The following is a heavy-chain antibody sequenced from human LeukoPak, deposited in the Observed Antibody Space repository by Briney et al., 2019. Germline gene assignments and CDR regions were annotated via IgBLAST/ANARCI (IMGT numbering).Heavy chain of an antibody. CDR1: GYTFTSYG. CDR3: ARENGDYLSETRHFDY. J-gene: IGHJ4*02. D-gene: IGHD4-17*01. CDR2: ISAYNGNT. V-gene: IGHV1-18*01. Sequence: GASVKVSCKASGYTFTSYGISWVRQAPGQGLEWMGWISAYNGNTNYAQKLQGRVTMTTDTSTTTAYMELRSLRSDDTAVYYCARENGDYLSETRHFDYWGQGTLVTVSS.